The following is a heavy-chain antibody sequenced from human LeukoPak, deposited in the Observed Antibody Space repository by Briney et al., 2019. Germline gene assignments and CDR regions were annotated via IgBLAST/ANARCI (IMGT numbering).Heavy chain of an antibody. CDR3: ARVLIVGATIPDAFDI. D-gene: IGHD1-26*01. CDR2: IYYSGST. CDR1: GGSISSGGYY. Sequence: TLSLTCTVSGGSISSGGYYWSWIRQHPRKGLEWIGYIYYSGSTYYNPSLKSRVTISVDTSKNQFSLKLSSVTAADTAVYYCARVLIVGATIPDAFDIWGQGTMVTVSS. V-gene: IGHV4-31*03. J-gene: IGHJ3*02.